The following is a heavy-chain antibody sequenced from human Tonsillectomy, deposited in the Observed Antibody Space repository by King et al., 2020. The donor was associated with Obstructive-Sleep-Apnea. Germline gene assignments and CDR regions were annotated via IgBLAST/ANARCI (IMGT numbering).Heavy chain of an antibody. CDR3: AKDIAVAGTHAAFDI. V-gene: IGHV3-23*04. J-gene: IGHJ3*02. Sequence: VQLVESGGGLVQPGGSLRLSCAASGFTFCSYAMSWVRQAPGKGVEGGSAICGSGGSTYYADSVKGRFTISRDNSKNTLYLQMNSLRAEDTAVYYCAKDIAVAGTHAAFDIWGQGTMVTVSS. D-gene: IGHD6-19*01. CDR2: ICGSGGST. CDR1: GFTFCSYA.